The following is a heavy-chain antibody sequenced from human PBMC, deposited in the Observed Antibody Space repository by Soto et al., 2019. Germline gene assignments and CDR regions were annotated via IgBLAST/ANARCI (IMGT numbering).Heavy chain of an antibody. J-gene: IGHJ4*02. CDR2: IYYSGST. V-gene: IGHV4-39*01. D-gene: IGHD1-26*01. Sequence: SETLSLICTVSGGSISSSSYYWGWIRQPPGKGLEWIGSIYYSGSTYYNPSLKSRVTISVDTSKNQFSLKLSSVTAADTAVYYCASRELLLFYFDYWGQGTLVTVSS. CDR3: ASRELLLFYFDY. CDR1: GGSISSSSYY.